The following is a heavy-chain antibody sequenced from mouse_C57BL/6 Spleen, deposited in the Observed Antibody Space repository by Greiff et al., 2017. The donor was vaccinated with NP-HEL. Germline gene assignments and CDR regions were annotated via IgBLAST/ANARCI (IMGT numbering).Heavy chain of an antibody. CDR3: ARSRPLYYFDY. Sequence: LVESGPELVKPGASVKISCKASGYAFSSSWMNWVKQRPGKGLEWIGRIYPGDGDTNYNGKFKGKATLTADKSSSTAYMQLSSLTSEDSAVYFCARSRPLYYFDYWGQGTTLTVSS. V-gene: IGHV1-82*01. CDR2: IYPGDGDT. CDR1: GYAFSSSW. J-gene: IGHJ2*01.